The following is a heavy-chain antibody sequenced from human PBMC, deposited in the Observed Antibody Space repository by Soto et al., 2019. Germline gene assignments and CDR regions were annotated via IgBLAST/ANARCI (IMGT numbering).Heavy chain of an antibody. V-gene: IGHV4-59*08. J-gene: IGHJ4*02. CDR3: ARAGLLWFGESAFEYFDY. Sequence: SETLSLTCTVSGGSMNYYYWSWIRQSPGKGLEWIGYVYYSGTTYYNPSLKSRVTISVDTSKNQFSLKLSSVTAADTAVYYCARAGLLWFGESAFEYFDYWGQGTLVTVSS. D-gene: IGHD3-10*01. CDR2: VYYSGTT. CDR1: GGSMNYYY.